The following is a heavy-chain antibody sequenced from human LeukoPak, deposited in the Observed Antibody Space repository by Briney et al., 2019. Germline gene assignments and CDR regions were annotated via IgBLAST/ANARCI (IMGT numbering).Heavy chain of an antibody. CDR3: ARDLYGYCSGGSCYSFDS. CDR1: GFTFSTYA. V-gene: IGHV3-21*01. Sequence: GGSLRLSCAASGFTFSTYAMNWVRQAPGKGLEWVSSISVTSSHIYYAASVKGRFIASRDNAQKSLYLQMNSLRAEDTAVYYCARDLYGYCSGGSCYSFDSSGQGTLVTVSS. D-gene: IGHD2-15*01. J-gene: IGHJ4*02. CDR2: ISVTSSHI.